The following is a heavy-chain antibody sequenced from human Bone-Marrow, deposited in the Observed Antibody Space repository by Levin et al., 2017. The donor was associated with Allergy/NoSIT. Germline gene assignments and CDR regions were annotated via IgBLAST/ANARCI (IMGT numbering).Heavy chain of an antibody. CDR2: IYYSGST. CDR3: ARLAYSSSFCDY. Sequence: SETLSLTCTVSGGSISSSSYYWGWIRQPPGKGLEWIGSIYYSGSTYYNPSLKSRVTISVDTSKNQFSLKLSSVTAADTAVYYCARLAYSSSFCDYWGQGTLVTVSS. J-gene: IGHJ4*02. CDR1: GGSISSSSYY. D-gene: IGHD6-6*01. V-gene: IGHV4-39*01.